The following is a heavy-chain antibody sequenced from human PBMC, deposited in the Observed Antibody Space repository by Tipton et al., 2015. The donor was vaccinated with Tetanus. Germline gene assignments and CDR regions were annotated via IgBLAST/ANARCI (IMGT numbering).Heavy chain of an antibody. J-gene: IGHJ4*02. CDR1: GDSITSFY. D-gene: IGHD3-10*01. Sequence: TLSLTCTVSGDSITSFYWSWIRQPPGKGLEWLAYISPSGRTNSNYSLKSRITISQDMSQNQFSLRLASVTAADTAVYYCARDPHTIRTGNHRGFDYWGQGTLVTVSS. V-gene: IGHV4-59*01. CDR2: ISPSGRT. CDR3: ARDPHTIRTGNHRGFDY.